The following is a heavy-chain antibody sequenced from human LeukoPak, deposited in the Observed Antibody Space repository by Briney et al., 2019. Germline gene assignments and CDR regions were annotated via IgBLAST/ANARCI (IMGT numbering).Heavy chain of an antibody. CDR3: VKLQPNTGQWAFDI. CDR1: GASISSFY. D-gene: IGHD1-1*01. Sequence: PSETLSLTCTVSGASISSFYWSWVRQPPGEGLEWIGYISNGGSTNYNPSLKSRVTISVDTSQSQSSLKVNSVTAADTAVYYCVKLQPNTGQWAFDIWGQGTMVSVSS. V-gene: IGHV4-59*01. CDR2: ISNGGST. J-gene: IGHJ3*02.